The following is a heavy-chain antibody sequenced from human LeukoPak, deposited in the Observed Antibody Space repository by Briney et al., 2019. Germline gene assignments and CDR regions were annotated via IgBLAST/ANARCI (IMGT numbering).Heavy chain of an antibody. CDR3: TTGPPPNYDILTGYYNEDY. D-gene: IGHD3-9*01. V-gene: IGHV3-15*01. J-gene: IGHJ4*02. CDR2: IKSKTDGGTT. CDR1: GFTFSNAW. Sequence: GGSLRLSCAASGFTFSNAWMSWVRQAPGKGLEWVGRIKSKTDGGTTDYAAPVKGRFTISRDDLKNTLYLQMNSLKTEDTAVYYCTTGPPPNYDILTGYYNEDYWGQGTLVTVSS.